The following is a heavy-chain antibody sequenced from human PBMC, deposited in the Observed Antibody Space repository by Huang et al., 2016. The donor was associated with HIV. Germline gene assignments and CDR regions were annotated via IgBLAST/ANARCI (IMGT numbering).Heavy chain of an antibody. Sequence: QVQLVESGGGVVQPGRSLRLSCAASGFTFSTYGMHWVRKDPGKGLELLTVISYDGSEKYYADSVKGRFTSSRDNSNNTLYLQMNSLRADDTAVYYCVKDQGHTFMVRYHFDFWGQGTLVTVSS. J-gene: IGHJ4*02. CDR2: ISYDGSEK. D-gene: IGHD3-10*01. CDR1: GFTFSTYG. CDR3: VKDQGHTFMVRYHFDF. V-gene: IGHV3-30*18.